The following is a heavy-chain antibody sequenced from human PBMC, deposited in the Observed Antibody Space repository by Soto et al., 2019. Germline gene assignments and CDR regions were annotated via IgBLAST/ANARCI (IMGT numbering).Heavy chain of an antibody. V-gene: IGHV1-2*02. Sequence: ASVKVSCKASGYTFTVYYMHWVRQAPGQGLEWMGWINPKSGGTMYPQKFQGRVTMTWDTSISTAYMALTRLRSDDAAVYYCARDLAKGGGSAGFDYWGQGTLVTVSS. CDR1: GYTFTVYY. CDR2: INPKSGGT. J-gene: IGHJ4*02. CDR3: ARDLAKGGGSAGFDY. D-gene: IGHD1-26*01.